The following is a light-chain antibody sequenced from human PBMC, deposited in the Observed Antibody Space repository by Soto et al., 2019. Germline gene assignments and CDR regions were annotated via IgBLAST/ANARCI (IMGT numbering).Light chain of an antibody. J-gene: IGLJ1*01. CDR1: SSDLAIYNY. CDR2: QVT. V-gene: IGLV2-14*01. Sequence: QSVLTQPASVSGSPGQSITISCTGTSSDLAIYNYVSWCQQQPGKAPKLMIYQVTNRPSGVSNRFSGSRSGNTASLTISGLQAEDEADYYCSSYTDSSNYVFGTGTKLTVL. CDR3: SSYTDSSNYV.